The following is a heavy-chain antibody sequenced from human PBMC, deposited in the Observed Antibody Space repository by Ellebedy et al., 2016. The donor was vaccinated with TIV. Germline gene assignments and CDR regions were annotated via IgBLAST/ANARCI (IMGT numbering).Heavy chain of an antibody. CDR3: AREGDTAMVHGLDV. J-gene: IGHJ6*02. CDR1: GGSISSYY. CDR2: IDSSGDT. Sequence: MPSETLSLTCTVSGGSISSYYWSWIRQSPGKGLEWVGQIDSSGDTTYNPSLESRVTISVATSKTQFSLKLISVTAADTAVYYCAREGDTAMVHGLDVWGQGTAVTVSS. D-gene: IGHD5-18*01. V-gene: IGHV4-59*01.